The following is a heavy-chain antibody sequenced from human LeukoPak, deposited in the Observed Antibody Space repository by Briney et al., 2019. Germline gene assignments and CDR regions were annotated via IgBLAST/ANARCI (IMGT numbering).Heavy chain of an antibody. J-gene: IGHJ4*02. V-gene: IGHV1-69*04. CDR3: VRDSEYQLLGGG. CDR2: IIPILGIA. CDR1: GDTFSSYA. Sequence: ASVKVSCKASGDTFSSYAISWVRQAPGQGLEWMGRIIPILGIANYAQKFQGRVTITADKSTSTAYMELSSLISEDTAMYYCVRDSEYQLLGGGWGQGTLVTASS. D-gene: IGHD2-2*01.